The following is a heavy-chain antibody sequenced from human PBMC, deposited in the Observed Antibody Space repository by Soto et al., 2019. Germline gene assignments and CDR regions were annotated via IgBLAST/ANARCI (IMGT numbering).Heavy chain of an antibody. V-gene: IGHV1-3*01. CDR3: ARASLSYYYDSSGYFPFDP. Sequence: GASVKVSCKASGYTFTSYAMHWVRQAPGQRLEWMGWINAGNGNTKYSQKFQGRVTITRDTSASTAYMELSSLRCEDTAVYYCARASLSYYYDSSGYFPFDPWGQGTLVTVSS. J-gene: IGHJ5*02. CDR2: INAGNGNT. D-gene: IGHD3-22*01. CDR1: GYTFTSYA.